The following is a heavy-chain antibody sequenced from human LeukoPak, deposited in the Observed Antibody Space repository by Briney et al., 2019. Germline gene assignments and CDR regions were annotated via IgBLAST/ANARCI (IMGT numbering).Heavy chain of an antibody. Sequence: GGSLRLSRAASGFTFSDYYMSWIRQAPGKGLEWVSYISSSGGTIYYADSVKGRFTISRDNAKNSLYLQMNSLRAEDTAVYYCARDISAAYGMDVWGQGTTVTVSS. CDR2: ISSSGGTI. V-gene: IGHV3-11*01. CDR1: GFTFSDYY. CDR3: ARDISAAYGMDV. J-gene: IGHJ6*02.